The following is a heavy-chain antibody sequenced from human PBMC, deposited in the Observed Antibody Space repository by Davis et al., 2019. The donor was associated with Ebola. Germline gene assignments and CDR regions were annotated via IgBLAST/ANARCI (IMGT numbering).Heavy chain of an antibody. V-gene: IGHV1-8*01. CDR2: MNPNSGNT. Sequence: AASVKVSCKASGYSFPSNDINWVRQATGQGLEWMGWMNPNSGNTGYAQKFQGRVTMTRDTSISTAYLELSSLTSEDSAMYYCARGRVYGDVDWFDPWGQGTLVTVSS. CDR1: GYSFPSND. CDR3: ARGRVYGDVDWFDP. D-gene: IGHD4-17*01. J-gene: IGHJ5*02.